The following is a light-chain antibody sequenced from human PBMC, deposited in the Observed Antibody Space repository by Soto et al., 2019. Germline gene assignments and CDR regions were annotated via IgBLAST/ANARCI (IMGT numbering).Light chain of an antibody. CDR3: CSYAGSSTSV. CDR2: EGS. Sequence: QSALTQPASLSGSPGQSITISCTGTSSDVRSYNLVSWYQQRPGKAPKLMIYEGSKRPSGVSYRFSASKSGNTASLTISGLQAEDDADYYCCSYAGSSTSVFGGGTKLTVL. J-gene: IGLJ2*01. V-gene: IGLV2-23*01. CDR1: SSDVRSYNL.